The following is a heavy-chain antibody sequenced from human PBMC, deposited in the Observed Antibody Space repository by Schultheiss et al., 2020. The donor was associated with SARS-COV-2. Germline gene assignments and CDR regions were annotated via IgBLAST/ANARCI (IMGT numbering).Heavy chain of an antibody. Sequence: GGSLRLSCAASGFTFDDYAMHWVRQAPGKGLEWVSGISWNSGSIGYADSVKGRFTISRDNAKNSLYLQMNSLRAEDTALYYCASALYGYYYYGMDVWGQGTTVTVSS. V-gene: IGHV3-9*01. CDR3: ASALYGYYYYGMDV. CDR1: GFTFDDYA. CDR2: ISWNSGSI. J-gene: IGHJ6*02. D-gene: IGHD2-8*01.